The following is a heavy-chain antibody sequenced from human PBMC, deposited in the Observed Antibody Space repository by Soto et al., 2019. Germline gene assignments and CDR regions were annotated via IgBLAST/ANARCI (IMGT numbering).Heavy chain of an antibody. V-gene: IGHV1-18*01. J-gene: IGHJ6*02. CDR2: ISAYNGNT. Sequence: ASVKVSCKASGYTFTSCGISWVRQEPGQGLEWMGWISAYNGNTNYAQKLQGRVTMTTDTSTSTAYMELRSLRSDDTAVYYCASSPALAGIAAAGPIDYYYYYGMDVWGQGTTVTVS. CDR1: GYTFTSCG. CDR3: ASSPALAGIAAAGPIDYYYYYGMDV. D-gene: IGHD6-13*01.